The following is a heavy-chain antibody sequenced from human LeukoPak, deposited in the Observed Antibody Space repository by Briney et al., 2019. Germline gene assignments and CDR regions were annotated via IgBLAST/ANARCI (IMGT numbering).Heavy chain of an antibody. CDR2: INHSGST. CDR3: ARRTPLAAATNLPNNWFDP. J-gene: IGHJ5*02. Sequence: SETLSLTCAVYGGSFSGYCWSWIRQPPGKGLEWIGEINHSGSTNYNPSLKSRVTISVDTSKNQFSLKLSSVTAADTAVYYCARRTPLAAATNLPNNWFDPWGQGTLVTVSS. D-gene: IGHD6-13*01. CDR1: GGSFSGYC. V-gene: IGHV4-34*01.